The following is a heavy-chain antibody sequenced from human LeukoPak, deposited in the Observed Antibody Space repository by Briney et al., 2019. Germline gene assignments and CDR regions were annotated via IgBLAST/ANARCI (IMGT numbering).Heavy chain of an antibody. CDR2: IYYSGST. CDR3: ARHVSTVTTPLDY. Sequence: SETLSLTCTVSGGSISSSSYYWGWIRQSPGKGLEWIGSIYYSGSTYYNPSLKSRVTISVDTSKNQFSLKLSSVTAADTAVYYCARHVSTVTTPLDYWGQGTLVTVSS. V-gene: IGHV4-39*01. J-gene: IGHJ4*02. D-gene: IGHD4-17*01. CDR1: GGSISSSSYY.